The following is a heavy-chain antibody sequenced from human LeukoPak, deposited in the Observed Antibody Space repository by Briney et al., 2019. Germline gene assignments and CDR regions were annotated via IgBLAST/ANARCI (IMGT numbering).Heavy chain of an antibody. Sequence: ASVKASCKASGYTFTGHYMHWVRQAPGQGLEWLGIINPSGGDTKYAQKFQGRVTMTRDKSTSTVYMELSSLRSEDTAVYYCARTYCGDDCNIRYFDYWGQGTLVTISS. CDR3: ARTYCGDDCNIRYFDY. V-gene: IGHV1-46*01. D-gene: IGHD2-21*02. CDR1: GYTFTGHY. CDR2: INPSGGDT. J-gene: IGHJ4*02.